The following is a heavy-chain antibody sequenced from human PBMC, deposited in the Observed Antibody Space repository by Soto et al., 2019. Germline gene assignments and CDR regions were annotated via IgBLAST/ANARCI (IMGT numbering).Heavy chain of an antibody. V-gene: IGHV4-59*08. Sequence: SETLSLTCTVSGGSISSYYWSWIRQPPGKGLEWIGYIYYSGSTNYNPSLKSRVTISVDTSKNQFSLKLSSVTAADTAVYYCARLRDLRYFGQKDYDFGSWGQGPLV. D-gene: IGHD3-9*01. CDR2: IYYSGST. J-gene: IGHJ4*02. CDR1: GGSISSYY. CDR3: ARLRDLRYFGQKDYDFGS.